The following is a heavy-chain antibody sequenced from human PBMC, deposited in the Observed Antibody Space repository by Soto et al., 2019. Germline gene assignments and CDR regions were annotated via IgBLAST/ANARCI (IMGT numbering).Heavy chain of an antibody. D-gene: IGHD2-2*01. J-gene: IGHJ5*02. Sequence: LRLSCAASGFTFSSYGMHWVRQAPGKGLEWVAVISYDGSNKYYADSVKGRFTISRDNSKNTLYLQMNSLRAEDTAVYYCAKEAGRYCSSTSCYWNWFDPWGQGTLVTVSS. CDR3: AKEAGRYCSSTSCYWNWFDP. V-gene: IGHV3-30*18. CDR1: GFTFSSYG. CDR2: ISYDGSNK.